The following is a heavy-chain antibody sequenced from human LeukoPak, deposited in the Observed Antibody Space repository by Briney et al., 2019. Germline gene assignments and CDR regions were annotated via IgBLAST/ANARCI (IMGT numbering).Heavy chain of an antibody. CDR3: AGGDFDY. CDR1: GFTFSSYA. Sequence: GGSLRLSCEASGFTFSSYAMHWVRQAPGKGLEWVAVISYDGSNKYYADSVKGRFTISRDNSKNTLYLQMNSLRAEDTAVYYCAGGDFDYWGQGTLVTVSS. V-gene: IGHV3-30*04. CDR2: ISYDGSNK. J-gene: IGHJ4*02.